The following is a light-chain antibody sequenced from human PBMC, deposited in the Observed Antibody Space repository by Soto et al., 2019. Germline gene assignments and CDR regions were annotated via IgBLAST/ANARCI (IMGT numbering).Light chain of an antibody. CDR2: DVS. J-gene: IGLJ1*01. V-gene: IGLV2-11*01. CDR1: SSDVGGHNY. CDR3: CSYAGSYTYV. Sequence: QSVLTQPRSVSGSPGQSVTISCTGTSSDVGGHNYVSWYQQHPGKAPKLMIYDVSKRPSGVPDRFSGSKSGNTASLTISGLQAEDEADYCCCSYAGSYTYVFGTGTMLTVL.